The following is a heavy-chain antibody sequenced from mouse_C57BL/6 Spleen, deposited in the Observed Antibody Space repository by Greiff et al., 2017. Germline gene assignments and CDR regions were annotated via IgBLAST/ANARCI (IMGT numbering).Heavy chain of an antibody. CDR3: ARDGGVTTVVRRYFDV. CDR2: ISNGGGST. Sequence: EVKLMESGGGLVQPGGSLKLSCAASGFTFSDYYMYWVRQTPEKRLEWVAYISNGGGSTYYPDTVKGRFTSSRDNAKNTLYLQMSRLKSEDTAMYYCARDGGVTTVVRRYFDVWGTGTTVTVSS. J-gene: IGHJ1*03. D-gene: IGHD1-1*01. CDR1: GFTFSDYY. V-gene: IGHV5-12*01.